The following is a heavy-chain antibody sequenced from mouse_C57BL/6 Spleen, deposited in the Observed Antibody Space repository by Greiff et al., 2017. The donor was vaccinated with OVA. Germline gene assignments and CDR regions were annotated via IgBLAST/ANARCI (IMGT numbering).Heavy chain of an antibody. Sequence: QVQLQQPGAELVKPGASVKLSCKASGYTFTSYWMPWVKQRPGQGLEWIGMIHPNSGSTNYNEKFKSKATLTVDKSSSTAYMQLSSLTSEDSAVYYCARDEGYAMDYWGQGTSVTVSS. V-gene: IGHV1-64*01. J-gene: IGHJ4*01. CDR2: IHPNSGST. CDR3: ARDEGYAMDY. CDR1: GYTFTSYW.